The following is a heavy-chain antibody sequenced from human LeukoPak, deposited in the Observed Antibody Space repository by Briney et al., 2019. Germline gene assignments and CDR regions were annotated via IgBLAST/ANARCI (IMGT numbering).Heavy chain of an antibody. Sequence: GGSLRLSCAASGFTFSSYGMHWVRQAPGKGLEWVAVISYDGSNKYYADSVKGRFTISRDNSKNTLYLQMNSLRAEDTAVYYCAKDRRREFDYWGQGTLVTVSP. CDR3: AKDRRREFDY. D-gene: IGHD1-26*01. V-gene: IGHV3-30*18. J-gene: IGHJ4*02. CDR1: GFTFSSYG. CDR2: ISYDGSNK.